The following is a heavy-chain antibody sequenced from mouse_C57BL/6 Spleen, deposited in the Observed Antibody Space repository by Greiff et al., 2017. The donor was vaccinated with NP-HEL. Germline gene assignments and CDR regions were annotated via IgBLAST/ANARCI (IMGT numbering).Heavy chain of an antibody. CDR3: ARGYYYGSSYRDYSDY. J-gene: IGHJ2*01. V-gene: IGHV1-61*01. CDR1: GYTFTSYW. Sequence: VQLQQPGAELVRPGSSVKLSCKASGYTFTSYWMDWVKQRPGQGLEWIGNIYPSDSETHYNQKFKDKATLTVDQSSNTAYMKLGSLTSEGSEVYYCARGYYYGSSYRDYSDYWGQGTPLTVSS. D-gene: IGHD1-1*01. CDR2: IYPSDSET.